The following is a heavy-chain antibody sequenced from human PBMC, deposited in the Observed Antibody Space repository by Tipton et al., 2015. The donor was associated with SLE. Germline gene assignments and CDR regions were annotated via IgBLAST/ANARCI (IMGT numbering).Heavy chain of an antibody. CDR3: ARDSGSYSGNYYGMDV. CDR1: GGSISSSNW. V-gene: IGHV4-4*02. CDR2: IYHSGST. D-gene: IGHD1-26*01. Sequence: TLSLTCAVCGGSISSSNWWSWVRQPPGKGLEWIGGIYHSGSTNYNPSLKSRVTISVDKSKNQFSLKLSSVTAADTAVYYCARDSGSYSGNYYGMDVWGQGTTVTVSS. J-gene: IGHJ6*02.